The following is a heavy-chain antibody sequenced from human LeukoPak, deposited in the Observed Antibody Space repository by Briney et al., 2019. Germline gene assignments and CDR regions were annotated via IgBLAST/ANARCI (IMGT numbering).Heavy chain of an antibody. CDR1: GFTFSSYS. CDR3: ARGKRQLVPFDY. V-gene: IGHV3-21*01. D-gene: IGHD6-13*01. Sequence: GGSLRLSCAASGFTFSSYSMNWVRQAPGKGLEWVSSISSSSSYIYYADSVKGRFTISRDNAKNSLYLQMNSLRAEDTAVYYCARGKRQLVPFDYWGQGTLVTVSS. CDR2: ISSSSSYI. J-gene: IGHJ4*02.